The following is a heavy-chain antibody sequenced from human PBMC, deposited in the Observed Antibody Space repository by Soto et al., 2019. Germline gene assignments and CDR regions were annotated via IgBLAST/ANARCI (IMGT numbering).Heavy chain of an antibody. D-gene: IGHD3-10*01. CDR1: GGSISSGDYY. CDR2: IYYSGST. J-gene: IGHJ6*02. CDR3: ATWYGGGWDYGMDV. V-gene: IGHV4-30-4*01. Sequence: PSETLSLTCTVSGGSISSGDYYWSWIRQPPGKGLEWIGYIYYSGSTYYNPSLKSRVTISVDTSKNQFSLKLSSVTAADTAVYYCATWYGGGWDYGMDVRAQRTTVTVSS.